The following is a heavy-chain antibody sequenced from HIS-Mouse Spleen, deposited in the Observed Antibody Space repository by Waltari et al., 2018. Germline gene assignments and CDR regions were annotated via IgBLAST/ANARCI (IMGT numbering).Heavy chain of an antibody. D-gene: IGHD4-4*01. CDR1: GYTFPRYD. Sequence: QVQLVQSGAEVKKPGASVKVSCKASGYTFPRYDLNLLRQATGQGLEWMGWMNPNSGNTGYAQKFQGRVTMTRNTSISTAYMELSSLRSEDTAVYYCARGHDYSNYFDYWGQGTLVTVSS. V-gene: IGHV1-8*01. CDR2: MNPNSGNT. J-gene: IGHJ4*02. CDR3: ARGHDYSNYFDY.